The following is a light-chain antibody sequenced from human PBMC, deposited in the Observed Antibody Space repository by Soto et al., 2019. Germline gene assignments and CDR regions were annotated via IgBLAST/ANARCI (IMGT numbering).Light chain of an antibody. Sequence: QSLLTHHPSLSGAPGQRVTISCTGSSSNIGAGYDVHWYQQLPGAAPKLLISGNTNRPSGVPDRFSGSKSGTSASLAITGLQAGDEADYYCQSYDSSLSAVFGTGTKVTVL. CDR1: SSNIGAGYD. J-gene: IGLJ1*01. CDR3: QSYDSSLSAV. V-gene: IGLV1-40*01. CDR2: GNT.